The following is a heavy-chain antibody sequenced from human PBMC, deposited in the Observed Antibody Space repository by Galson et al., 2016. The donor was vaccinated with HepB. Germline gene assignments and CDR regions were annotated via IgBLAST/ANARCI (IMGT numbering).Heavy chain of an antibody. CDR1: GFTFSKYA. Sequence: SLRLSCAASGFTFSKYAMSWVRQAPGKGLEWVSAISGSGTRAYYADSVKGRFTLSRDNSKNTLYLQMNSLRAEDTAVYYCAKGSGYQTGRYYGVDVWGQGTSVTVSS. D-gene: IGHD2-2*01. CDR3: AKGSGYQTGRYYGVDV. CDR2: ISGSGTRA. J-gene: IGHJ6*02. V-gene: IGHV3-23*01.